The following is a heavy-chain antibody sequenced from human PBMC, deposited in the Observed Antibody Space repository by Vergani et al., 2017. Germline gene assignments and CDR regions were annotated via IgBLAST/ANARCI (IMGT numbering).Heavy chain of an antibody. V-gene: IGHV1-69*01. CDR1: GGTFSSYA. D-gene: IGHD6-13*01. CDR2: IIPIFGTA. Sequence: QVQLVQSGAEVKKPGSSVKVSCKASGGTFSSYAISWVRQAPGQGLEWMGGIIPIFGTANYAQKFQSRVTITADESTSTAYMELSSLRSEDTAVYYCARDPVVQQQLVFLSYYYGMDVWGQGTTVTVSS. CDR3: ARDPVVQQQLVFLSYYYGMDV. J-gene: IGHJ6*02.